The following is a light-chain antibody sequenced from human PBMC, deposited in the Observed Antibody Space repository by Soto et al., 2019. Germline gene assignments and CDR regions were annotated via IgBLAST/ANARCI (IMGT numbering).Light chain of an antibody. J-gene: IGKJ2*01. CDR1: QGINSY. CDR3: KNSNSAPFT. CDR2: LAS. Sequence: DVQMTQSPSSLSASVGDRVTITCRASQGINSYLAWYQQKPGKVPKFLIYLASTLQSVVPSRFSGIECGTDITLTISSLQPEDVATYYCKNSNSAPFTFGHRTKLEI. V-gene: IGKV1-27*01.